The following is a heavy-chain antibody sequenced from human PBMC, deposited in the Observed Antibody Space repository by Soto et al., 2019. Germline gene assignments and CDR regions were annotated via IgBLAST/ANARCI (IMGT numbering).Heavy chain of an antibody. J-gene: IGHJ4*02. CDR3: ARDPCGSDCYSGLDY. V-gene: IGHV4-61*01. CDR1: AGSITGDSYY. Sequence: LSLTCNVSAGSITGDSYYWTWIRQPPGKGLEWLGYISYNGRTNYNPSLKSRVTISVDTSRKQFFLRLTSVTAADTAIYYCARDPCGSDCYSGLDYWGQGSLVTVSS. D-gene: IGHD2-21*02. CDR2: ISYNGRT.